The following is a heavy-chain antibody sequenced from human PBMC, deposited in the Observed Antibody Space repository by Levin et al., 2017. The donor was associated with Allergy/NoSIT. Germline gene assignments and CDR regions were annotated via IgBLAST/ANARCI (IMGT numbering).Heavy chain of an antibody. J-gene: IGHJ5*02. CDR2: IYWDDDK. Sequence: ESGPTLVKPTQTLTLTCTFSGFSLRSSGMGVGWISQPPGKALEWLALIYWDDDKRYNPSLKSRITITKDTSKNQVVLTMTNMNPVDTATYYCAHRPPGGYNWNNNWFDPWGQGTLVIVSS. CDR1: GFSLRSSGMG. CDR3: AHRPPGGYNWNNNWFDP. V-gene: IGHV2-5*02. D-gene: IGHD1/OR15-1a*01.